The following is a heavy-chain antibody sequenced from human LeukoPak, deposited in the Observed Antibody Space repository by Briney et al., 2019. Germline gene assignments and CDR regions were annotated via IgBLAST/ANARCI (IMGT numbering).Heavy chain of an antibody. Sequence: LRASVKVSCKASGYTFTSYYMHWVRQAPGQGLEWMGIINPSGGSTSYAQKFQGRVTMTRDTSTSTVYMELSSLRSEDTAVYYCARDIKMGATLVGFDYWGQGTLVTVSS. CDR3: ARDIKMGATLVGFDY. CDR1: GYTFTSYY. CDR2: INPSGGST. D-gene: IGHD1-26*01. V-gene: IGHV1-46*01. J-gene: IGHJ4*02.